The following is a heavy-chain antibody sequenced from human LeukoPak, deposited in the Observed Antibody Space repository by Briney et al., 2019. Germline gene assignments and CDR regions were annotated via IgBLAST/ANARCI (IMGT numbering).Heavy chain of an antibody. V-gene: IGHV3-11*01. CDR1: GFTFDDYA. Sequence: GGSLRLSCAASGFTFDDYAMHWVRQAPGKGLEWVSYISSSGNTINYADSVKGRFTISRDNAKNSLYLQMNSLRAEDTAVYYCARNPPDRYSSSWNYMDVWGKGTTVTVSS. D-gene: IGHD6-13*01. J-gene: IGHJ6*03. CDR2: ISSSGNTI. CDR3: ARNPPDRYSSSWNYMDV.